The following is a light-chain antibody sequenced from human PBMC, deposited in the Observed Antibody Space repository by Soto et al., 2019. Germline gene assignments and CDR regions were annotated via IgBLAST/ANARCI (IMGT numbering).Light chain of an antibody. CDR3: QQYGSSPRT. CDR2: GAS. V-gene: IGKV3-20*01. J-gene: IGKJ1*01. Sequence: EIVLTQSPGTLSMSPGERATLSCRASQSISSNYLAWYQQKPGQAPRLLIYGASSRATGIQDRFSGSGSGTDFTLTISRLEAEDFAVYYCQQYGSSPRTFGQGTKVEFK. CDR1: QSISSNY.